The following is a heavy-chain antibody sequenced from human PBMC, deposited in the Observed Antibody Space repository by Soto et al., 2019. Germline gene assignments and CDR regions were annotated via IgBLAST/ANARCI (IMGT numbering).Heavy chain of an antibody. D-gene: IGHD3-10*01. J-gene: IGHJ4*02. CDR1: GFTFSNAW. CDR3: TLRYPGEVLWFGELLSTIDY. Sequence: VQLVESGGGLVKPGGSLRLSCAASGFTFSNAWMSWVRQAPGKGLEWVGRIKSKTDGGTTDYAAPVKGRFTISRDDSKNTLYLQMNSLKTEDAAVYYCTLRYPGEVLWFGELLSTIDYWGQGTLVTVSS. CDR2: IKSKTDGGTT. V-gene: IGHV3-15*01.